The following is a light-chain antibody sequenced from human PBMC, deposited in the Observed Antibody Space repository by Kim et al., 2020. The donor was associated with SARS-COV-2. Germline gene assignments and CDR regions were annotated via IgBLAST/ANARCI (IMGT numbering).Light chain of an antibody. V-gene: IGKV1-27*01. J-gene: IGKJ2*01. CDR2: AAS. CDR1: QGISNY. Sequence: CASGGDRVTITCRASQGISNYLAWYQQKPGQVPKLLIYAASALQSGVPSRFSGSGSGTAFTLTISSLQPEDVATYYCQKYNSAPYTFGQGPKLEIK. CDR3: QKYNSAPYT.